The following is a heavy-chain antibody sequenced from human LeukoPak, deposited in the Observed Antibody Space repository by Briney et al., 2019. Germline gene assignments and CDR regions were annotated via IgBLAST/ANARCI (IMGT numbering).Heavy chain of an antibody. CDR3: AKRSVSSGYYAHFDY. D-gene: IGHD3-22*01. V-gene: IGHV3-23*01. CDR2: ISGSGGST. J-gene: IGHJ4*02. CDR1: GFTFSSYA. Sequence: GSLRLSCAASGFTFSSYAMSWVRQAPGKGLEWVSAISGSGGSTYYADSVKGRFTISRDNSKNTLYLQMNSLRAEDTAVYYCAKRSVSSGYYAHFDYWGQGTLVTVSS.